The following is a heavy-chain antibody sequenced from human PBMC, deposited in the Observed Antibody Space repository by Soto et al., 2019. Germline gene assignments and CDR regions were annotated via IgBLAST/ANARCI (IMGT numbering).Heavy chain of an antibody. V-gene: IGHV3-66*01. Sequence: EVQLVESGGGLVQPGGSLRLSCAASGFTVSSSYMSWVRQAPGKGLEWVSVIYSGGSTYYADSVKGRFTISRDNSKNTLDLQMNSLRVEDTAVYYCARRAAGYWYFDLWGRGTLVSVSS. D-gene: IGHD6-13*01. J-gene: IGHJ2*01. CDR2: IYSGGST. CDR3: ARRAAGYWYFDL. CDR1: GFTVSSSY.